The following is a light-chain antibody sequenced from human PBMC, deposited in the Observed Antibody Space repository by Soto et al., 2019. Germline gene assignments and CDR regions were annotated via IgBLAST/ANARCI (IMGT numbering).Light chain of an antibody. Sequence: DIQMTQSPSTLSASVGDRVTITCRASQSISSWLAWYQQKPGKAPKLLIYDASTLQSGVPSRFSGSGSGTEFTLTISSLQPDDFATYYCQQYDIYSRTFGQGTKVDTK. CDR3: QQYDIYSRT. CDR2: DAS. CDR1: QSISSW. V-gene: IGKV1-5*01. J-gene: IGKJ1*01.